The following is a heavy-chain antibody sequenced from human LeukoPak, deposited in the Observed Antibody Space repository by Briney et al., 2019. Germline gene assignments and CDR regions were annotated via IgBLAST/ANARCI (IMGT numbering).Heavy chain of an antibody. Sequence: ASVKASCKASGYTFTSYGISWVRQAPGQGLEWMAWINVYNGDTYYAQKFQGRVTMTTDTSTSTAYMELRSVRADDTAVYYCARDGGCGSGSYYNVGVDYWVQGTLVTVSS. CDR1: GYTFTSYG. CDR2: INVYNGDT. D-gene: IGHD3-10*01. CDR3: ARDGGCGSGSYYNVGVDY. J-gene: IGHJ4*02. V-gene: IGHV1-18*01.